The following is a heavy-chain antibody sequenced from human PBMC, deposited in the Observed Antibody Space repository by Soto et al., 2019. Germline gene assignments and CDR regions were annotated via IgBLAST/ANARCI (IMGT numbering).Heavy chain of an antibody. CDR1: GFTFSSYA. Sequence: SGGSLRLSCAASGFTFSSYAMSWVRQAPGKGLEWVSAISGSGGSTYYADSVKGRFTISRDNSKNTLYLQMNSLRAEDTAVYYSAKGPTPLSRSHFDYWGQGTLVTVSS. V-gene: IGHV3-23*01. J-gene: IGHJ4*02. D-gene: IGHD3-16*02. CDR2: ISGSGGST. CDR3: AKGPTPLSRSHFDY.